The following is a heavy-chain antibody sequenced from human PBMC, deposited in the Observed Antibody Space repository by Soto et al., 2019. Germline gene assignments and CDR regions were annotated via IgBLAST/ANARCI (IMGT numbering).Heavy chain of an antibody. V-gene: IGHV1-2*02. J-gene: IGHJ6*03. CDR3: ARESGGATATLDYYYFYMDV. Sequence: QVQLVQSGAEVRKPGASVTVSCRSSGDSFNDYYIHWVRQAPGQGFEWMGWINPNGGVTKDAQKLQGGVSMTRDTSIRTVYMQLSRLRSDDTAVYYCARESGGATATLDYYYFYMDVWGTGTTVTVSS. CDR1: GDSFNDYY. CDR2: INPNGGVT. D-gene: IGHD5-12*01.